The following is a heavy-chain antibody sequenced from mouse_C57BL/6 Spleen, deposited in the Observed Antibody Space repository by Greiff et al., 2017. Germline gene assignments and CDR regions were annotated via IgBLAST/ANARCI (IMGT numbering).Heavy chain of an antibody. J-gene: IGHJ3*01. D-gene: IGHD1-1*01. CDR2: IDPSDSYT. Sequence: QVQLQQPGAELVRPGTSVQLSCKASGYTFTSYWMHWVKQRPGQGLEWIGVIDPSDSYTNYNQKFKGKATLTVDTSSSTAYMQLSSLTSEDSAVYYCAGYSNYGGSYWDAYWGQGTLVTVSA. CDR1: GYTFTSYW. CDR3: AGYSNYGGSYWDAY. V-gene: IGHV1-59*01.